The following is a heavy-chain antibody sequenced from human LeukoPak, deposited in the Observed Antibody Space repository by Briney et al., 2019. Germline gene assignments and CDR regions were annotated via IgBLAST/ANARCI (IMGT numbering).Heavy chain of an antibody. Sequence: PSETLSLTCTVSSGSISGGSYYWSWIRQPAGKGLEWIGRIYTSGSTNYNPSLKSRVTISVDTSKNQFSLKLSSVTAADTAVYYCAREGQGYSYGNFDYWGQGTLVTVSS. CDR3: AREGQGYSYGNFDY. V-gene: IGHV4-61*02. J-gene: IGHJ4*02. D-gene: IGHD5-18*01. CDR1: SGSISGGSYY. CDR2: IYTSGST.